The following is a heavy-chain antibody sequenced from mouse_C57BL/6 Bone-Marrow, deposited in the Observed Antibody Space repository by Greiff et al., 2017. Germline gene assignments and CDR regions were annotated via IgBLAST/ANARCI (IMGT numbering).Heavy chain of an antibody. V-gene: IGHV2-2*01. J-gene: IGHJ3*01. CDR2: IWSGGST. CDR3: ARNGLLLWLAY. CDR1: GFSLTSYG. D-gene: IGHD2-3*01. Sequence: VQLQESGPGLVQPSQSLSITCTVSGFSLTSYGVHWVRQSPGKGLEWLGVIWSGGSTDYNAAFISRLSISNVNSKSQVSFKMNSLHADDTDICDCARNGLLLWLAYWGQGTLVTVSA.